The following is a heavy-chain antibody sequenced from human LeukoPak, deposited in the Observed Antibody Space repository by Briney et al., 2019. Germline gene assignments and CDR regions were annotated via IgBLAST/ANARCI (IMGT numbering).Heavy chain of an antibody. CDR1: GVSVSDGRYY. CDR3: ATPYCSSLSCLDVFNM. J-gene: IGHJ3*02. CDR2: KYYNGGA. Sequence: PSETLSLTCNVSGVSVSDGRYYWTWIRQHPGKGLEWIGYKYYNGGAKYNLSLKSRLTISIDTSKNQFSLQLTSVTAADTATYYCATPYCSSLSCLDVFNMWGQGTRVTVSS. D-gene: IGHD2-2*01. V-gene: IGHV4-31*03.